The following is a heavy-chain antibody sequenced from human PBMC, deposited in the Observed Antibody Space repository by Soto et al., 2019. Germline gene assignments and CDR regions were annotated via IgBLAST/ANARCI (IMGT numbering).Heavy chain of an antibody. CDR2: ISYDGSLQ. CDR3: ARTYSSSWNYLDY. J-gene: IGHJ4*02. CDR1: GFTFDSHT. V-gene: IGHV3-30*04. Sequence: QVHLVEAGGGVVQPGRSLTLSCAASGFTFDSHTMHWVRQTPGKGLEWVAYISYDGSLQDHADSVKGRFSISRDNGRNTVFLEMNSLRPEDSAVYYCARTYSSSWNYLDYWGQGNRVTVSS. D-gene: IGHD2-2*01.